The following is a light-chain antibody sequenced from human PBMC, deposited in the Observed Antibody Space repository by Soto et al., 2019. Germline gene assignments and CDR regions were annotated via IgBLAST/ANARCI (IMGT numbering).Light chain of an antibody. CDR2: EAT. CDR3: CSYAGASTYV. Sequence: QSALTQPASVSGSPGQSITISCTGTSSDVGSYDLVSWYQQHPGKAPKLMIYEATKRPSGVSVRFSGSKSGNTASLTISGLQAEDEAGYYCCSYAGASTYVFGIGTKLTVL. J-gene: IGLJ1*01. CDR1: SSDVGSYDL. V-gene: IGLV2-23*01.